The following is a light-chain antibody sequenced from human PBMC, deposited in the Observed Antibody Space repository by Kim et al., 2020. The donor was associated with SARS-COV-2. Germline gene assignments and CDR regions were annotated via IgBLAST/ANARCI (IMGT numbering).Light chain of an antibody. J-gene: IGLJ3*02. V-gene: IGLV3-21*04. CDR3: QEWDSSSDNQV. CDR2: YDS. CDR1: NSGSKS. Sequence: SYELTQPPSVSVAPGKTARITCGGNNSGSKSVHGYQQKPGQATVLVIDYDSDRPSGIAERFSGSDSGNRATLTVSRVVAGEEADDYCQEWDSSSDNQVFG.